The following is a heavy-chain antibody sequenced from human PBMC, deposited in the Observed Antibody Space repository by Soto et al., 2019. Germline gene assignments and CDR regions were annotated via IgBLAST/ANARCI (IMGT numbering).Heavy chain of an antibody. CDR3: ARARVEMATSFDY. Sequence: QVQLQESGPGLVKPSQTLSLTCTVSGGSISSGGYYWSWIRQHPGKGLEWIGYIYYSGSTYYNPSLRSRVTISVDTSKNLFSLMLSSVTAADTAVYYCARARVEMATSFDYWGQGTLVTVSS. D-gene: IGHD2-21*01. CDR1: GGSISSGGYY. CDR2: IYYSGST. V-gene: IGHV4-31*03. J-gene: IGHJ4*02.